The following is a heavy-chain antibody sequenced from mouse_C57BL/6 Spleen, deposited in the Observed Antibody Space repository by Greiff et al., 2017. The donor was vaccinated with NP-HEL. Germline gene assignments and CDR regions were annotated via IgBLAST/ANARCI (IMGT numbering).Heavy chain of an antibody. D-gene: IGHD1-1*01. CDR3: ARRGSRGAYYFDY. Sequence: QVQLKQPGAELVMPGASVKLSCKASGYTFTSYWMHWVKQRPGQGLEWIGEIDPSDSYTNYNQKFKGKSTLTVDKSSSTAYMQLSSLTSEDSAVYYCARRGSRGAYYFDYWGQGTTLTVAS. J-gene: IGHJ2*01. V-gene: IGHV1-69*01. CDR1: GYTFTSYW. CDR2: IDPSDSYT.